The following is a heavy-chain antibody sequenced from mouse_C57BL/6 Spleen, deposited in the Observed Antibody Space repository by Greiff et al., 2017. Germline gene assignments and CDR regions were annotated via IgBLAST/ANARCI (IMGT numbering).Heavy chain of an antibody. V-gene: IGHV7-3*01. CDR1: GFTFTDYY. CDR3: ARFYYDDDGYAMDY. J-gene: IGHJ4*01. D-gene: IGHD2-4*01. CDR2: IRNKANGYTT. Sequence: DVKLVESGGGLVQPGGSLSLSCAASGFTFTDYYMSWVRQPPGKALAWLGCIRNKANGYTTEYSASVKGRFTISRDNSQSILYLQMNALRSEDSATYYCARFYYDDDGYAMDYWGQGTSVTVSS.